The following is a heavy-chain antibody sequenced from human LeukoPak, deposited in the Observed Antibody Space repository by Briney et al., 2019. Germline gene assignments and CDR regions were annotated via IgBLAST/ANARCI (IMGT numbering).Heavy chain of an antibody. CDR2: ISSSSSYI. CDR1: GFTFSSYS. D-gene: IGHD1-26*01. Sequence: GGSLRLSCAASGFTFSSYSMNWVRQAPGKGLEWVSSISSSSSYIYYADSVKGRFTISRDNAKNSLYLQMNSLRAEDTAVYYCASLVLVGDAFDIWGQGTMVTVSS. V-gene: IGHV3-21*01. J-gene: IGHJ3*02. CDR3: ASLVLVGDAFDI.